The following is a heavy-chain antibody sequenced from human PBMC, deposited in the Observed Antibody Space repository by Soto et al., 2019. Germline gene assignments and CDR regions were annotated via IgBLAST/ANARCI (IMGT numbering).Heavy chain of an antibody. CDR3: ARAPITMVRGACYFDY. CDR2: IYYSGST. J-gene: IGHJ4*02. V-gene: IGHV4-59*01. CDR1: GGSISSCY. Sequence: SETLSLTCTVSGGSISSCYWSWIRQPPGKGLEWIGYIYYSGSTNYNPSLKSRVTISVDTSKNQFSLKLSSVTAADTAVYYCARAPITMVRGACYFDYWGQGTLVTVSS. D-gene: IGHD3-10*01.